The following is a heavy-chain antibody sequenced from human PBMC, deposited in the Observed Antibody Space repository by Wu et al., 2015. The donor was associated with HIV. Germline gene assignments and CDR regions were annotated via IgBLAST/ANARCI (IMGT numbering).Heavy chain of an antibody. CDR2: INPNSGGT. J-gene: IGHJ6*02. V-gene: IGHV1-2*02. Sequence: QVQLVQSGAEVKKPGASVKVSCKASGYTFTGYYMHWVRQAPGQGLEWMGWINPNSGGTNYAQKFQGRVTMTRDTSISTAYMELSRLRSDDTAVYYCARDPVDTTMFYSYSNIDVWGQGTTGHRLL. D-gene: IGHD5-18*01. CDR3: ARDPVDTTMFYSYSNIDV. CDR1: GYTFTGYY.